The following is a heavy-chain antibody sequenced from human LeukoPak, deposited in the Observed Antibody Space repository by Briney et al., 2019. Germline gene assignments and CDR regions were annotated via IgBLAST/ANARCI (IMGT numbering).Heavy chain of an antibody. J-gene: IGHJ4*02. Sequence: ASVKVSCKASGGTFSSYAISWVRQAPGQGLEWLGGIIPMIATASYSQKFQGRVSINADKSTNTVYMELSSLNLEDTAVYYCARGAGWLYDWGQGTLVIVSS. CDR2: IIPMIATA. V-gene: IGHV1-69*06. CDR1: GGTFSSYA. CDR3: ARGAGWLYD. D-gene: IGHD3-22*01.